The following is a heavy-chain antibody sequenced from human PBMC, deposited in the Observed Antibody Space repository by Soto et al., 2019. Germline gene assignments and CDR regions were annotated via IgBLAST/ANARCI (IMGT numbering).Heavy chain of an antibody. CDR3: ANGIAVAGNRQFDY. D-gene: IGHD6-19*01. V-gene: IGHV3-30*18. CDR1: GFTFSSYG. J-gene: IGHJ4*02. Sequence: QVQLVESGGGVVQPGRSLRLSCAASGFTFSSYGMHWVRQAPGKGLEWVAVISYDGSNKYYADSVKGRFTISRDNSKNKLYLQMNSLRAEDTAVYYCANGIAVAGNRQFDYWGQGTLVTVSS. CDR2: ISYDGSNK.